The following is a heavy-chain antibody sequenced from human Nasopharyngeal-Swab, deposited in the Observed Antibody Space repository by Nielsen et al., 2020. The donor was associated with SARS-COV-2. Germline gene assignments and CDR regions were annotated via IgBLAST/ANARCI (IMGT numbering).Heavy chain of an antibody. V-gene: IGHV1-46*01. CDR2: INPSGGST. CDR3: ASHQDYDILTGYYQSAFDI. CDR1: GDTFTSYY. J-gene: IGHJ3*02. D-gene: IGHD3-9*01. Sequence: ASVKVSCKASGDTFTSYYMHWVRQAPGQGLEWMGIINPSGGSTSYAQKFQGRVTMTRDTSTSTVYMELSSLRSEDTAVYYCASHQDYDILTGYYQSAFDIWGQGTMVTVSS.